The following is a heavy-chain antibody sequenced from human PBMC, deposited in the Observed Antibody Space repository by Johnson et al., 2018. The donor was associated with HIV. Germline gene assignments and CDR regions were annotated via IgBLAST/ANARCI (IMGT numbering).Heavy chain of an antibody. J-gene: IGHJ3*02. CDR1: RLTFSDYY. CDR3: VRCSGDRGDDAFDI. D-gene: IGHD4-17*01. V-gene: IGHV3-11*01. CDR2: IRCSGSTI. Sequence: QVQLVESGGGLVKPGGSLRLSCAASRLTFSDYYMSWIRQTPGKGLEWVAFIRCSGSTIYYADSVKGRFTISRDNDKNSLYLQRNSLKTEATDVYYCVRCSGDRGDDAFDIWGQGTMVTVSS.